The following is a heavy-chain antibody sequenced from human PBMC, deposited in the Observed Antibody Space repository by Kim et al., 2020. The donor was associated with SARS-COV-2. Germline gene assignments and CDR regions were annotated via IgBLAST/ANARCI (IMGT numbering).Heavy chain of an antibody. J-gene: IGHJ2*01. CDR1: GGSISSSSYY. Sequence: SETLSLTGTVSGGSISSSSYYWGWIRQPPGKGLEWIGSIYYSGSTYYNPSLKSRVTISVDTSKNQFSLKLSSVTAADTAVYYCARPVASIAVAGDWYFDLWGRGTLVTVSS. CDR3: ARPVASIAVAGDWYFDL. CDR2: IYYSGST. D-gene: IGHD6-19*01. V-gene: IGHV4-39*01.